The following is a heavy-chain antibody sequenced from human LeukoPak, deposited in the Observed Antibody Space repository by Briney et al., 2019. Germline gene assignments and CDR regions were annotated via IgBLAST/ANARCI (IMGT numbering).Heavy chain of an antibody. Sequence: GGSLRLSCTASGFTVSSNYMSWVRQAPGKGLEWVSVIYSGGSTYYADSVKGRFTISRHNSKNTLYLQMNSLRAEDTAVYYCARLTGSLTYYWGQGTLVTVSS. D-gene: IGHD2-21*02. CDR2: IYSGGST. CDR1: GFTVSSNY. J-gene: IGHJ4*02. V-gene: IGHV3-53*04. CDR3: ARLTGSLTYY.